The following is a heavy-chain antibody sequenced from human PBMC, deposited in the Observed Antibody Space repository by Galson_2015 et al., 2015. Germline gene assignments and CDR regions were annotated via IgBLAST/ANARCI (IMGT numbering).Heavy chain of an antibody. CDR3: ANSESVIDGGFEY. D-gene: IGHD2-21*01. Sequence: SLRLSCAASGLSFSTSAMSWVRQAPGKGLEWVSTTSNRGGAIFYADSVKGRFTISRDNSKNTLYLQMNSLRDGDAAIYYCANSESVIDGGFEYWGQGTPVTVSS. V-gene: IGHV3-23*01. J-gene: IGHJ4*02. CDR1: GLSFSTSA. CDR2: TSNRGGAI.